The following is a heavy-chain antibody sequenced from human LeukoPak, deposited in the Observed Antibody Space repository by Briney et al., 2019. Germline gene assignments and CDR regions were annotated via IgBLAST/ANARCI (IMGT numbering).Heavy chain of an antibody. Sequence: PSETLSLTCIVSGGSVSGYSWSWIRQPPGKGLEWIGYVYSSGSSNYNPSLKSRVTISIDTSKSQFSLKLTSMTAADTAVYFCARHERGDYGDFWFDHWGQGTLVTVSS. D-gene: IGHD4-17*01. CDR3: ARHERGDYGDFWFDH. J-gene: IGHJ5*02. CDR2: VYSSGSS. CDR1: GGSVSGYS. V-gene: IGHV4-59*08.